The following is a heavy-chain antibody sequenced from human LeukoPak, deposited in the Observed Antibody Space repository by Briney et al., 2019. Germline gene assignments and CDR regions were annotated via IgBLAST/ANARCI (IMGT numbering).Heavy chain of an antibody. J-gene: IGHJ6*03. Sequence: ASVKVSCKASGYTFTSYGISWVRQAPGQGLEWMGWISAYNGNTNYAQKLQGRVTMTTDTSTSTAYMELRSLRSDDTAVYYCARIIVVVPAAIQLYYYYMDVWGKGTTVTISS. D-gene: IGHD2-2*01. V-gene: IGHV1-18*01. CDR1: GYTFTSYG. CDR2: ISAYNGNT. CDR3: ARIIVVVPAAIQLYYYYMDV.